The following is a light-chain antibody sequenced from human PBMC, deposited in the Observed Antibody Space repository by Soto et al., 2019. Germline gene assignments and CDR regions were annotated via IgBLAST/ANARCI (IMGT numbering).Light chain of an antibody. Sequence: QSVLTQPASVSGSPGQSITISCTGTSSDVGSYNLVSWYQQHPGKAPKLMIYESSKRPSGVSNRFSGSKSGNTASLTISGLQAEDEADYYCCSYAGSNAIHVVFGGGTKLTVL. J-gene: IGLJ2*01. CDR1: SSDVGSYNL. V-gene: IGLV2-23*03. CDR2: ESS. CDR3: CSYAGSNAIHVV.